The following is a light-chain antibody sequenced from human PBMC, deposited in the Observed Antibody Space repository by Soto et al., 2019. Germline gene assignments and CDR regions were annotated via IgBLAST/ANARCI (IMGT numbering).Light chain of an antibody. V-gene: IGKV1-39*01. CDR2: AAS. CDR1: ESISSY. CDR3: QQSYSTPPT. J-gene: IGKJ1*01. Sequence: DIQMTQSPSSLSASVGDRVTITCRASESISSYLNWYQQKPGKAPKLLIYAASSLQSGVPSRFSGCGSGTDFTLTISSLQPGDFATYYCQQSYSTPPTFGQGTKVEIK.